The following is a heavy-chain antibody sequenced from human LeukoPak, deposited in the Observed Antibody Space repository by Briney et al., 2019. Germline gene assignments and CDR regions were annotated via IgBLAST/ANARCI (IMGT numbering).Heavy chain of an antibody. CDR2: IYTSGST. D-gene: IGHD3-22*01. CDR3: ARVVQSTDSSGFYLPEYFQH. Sequence: SETLSLTCTVSGYSISSGYYWGWIRQPPGEGLEWIGRIYTSGSTNYNPSPKSRVTMSVDTPKNQFSLKLRSVTAADTAVYYCARVVQSTDSSGFYLPEYFQHWGQGTLVTVSS. V-gene: IGHV4-38-2*02. CDR1: GYSISSGYY. J-gene: IGHJ1*01.